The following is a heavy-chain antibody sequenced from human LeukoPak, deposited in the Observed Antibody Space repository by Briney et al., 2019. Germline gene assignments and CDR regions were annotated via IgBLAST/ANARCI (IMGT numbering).Heavy chain of an antibody. CDR3: ARQGSAYDLDY. V-gene: IGHV4-59*08. CDR1: GGSVSSYY. CDR2: IHHSGST. J-gene: IGHJ4*02. D-gene: IGHD5-12*01. Sequence: SETLSLTCSVSGGSVSSYYWSWIRQSPGRGLEWIGHIHHSGSTYYNPSLRSRVSISSDTSKNQFSLRLTSVTSADTAVYFCARQGSAYDLDYWGQGTLVIVSS.